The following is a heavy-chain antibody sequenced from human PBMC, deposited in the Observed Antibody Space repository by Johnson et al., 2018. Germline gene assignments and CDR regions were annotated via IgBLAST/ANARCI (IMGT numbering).Heavy chain of an antibody. CDR3: AKDYRQWQTAGGGFYYFYMDG. D-gene: IGHD3-16*01. Sequence: QVQLQESGPGLVKPSETLSLICTVSGDSIRSYYWSWIRQPPGKGLEWLGFIYYSGSPNYNPSLKSRVTISVNTSKNQFSLKFTSVTTADTAVYYWAKDYRQWQTAGGGFYYFYMDGWGKGTTVTVSS. CDR2: IYYSGSP. J-gene: IGHJ6*03. CDR1: GDSIRSYY. V-gene: IGHV4-59*01.